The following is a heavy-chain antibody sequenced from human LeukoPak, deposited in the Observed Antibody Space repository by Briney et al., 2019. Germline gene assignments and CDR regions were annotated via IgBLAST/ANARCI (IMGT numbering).Heavy chain of an antibody. CDR2: INHRGIT. CDR1: GGSFSGYY. CDR3: ASSYCSSTTCYDY. Sequence: SATLSLTCAAYGGSFSGYYWSWIRQPPGKGLDWIGEINHRGITKYNPSLKSRVTMSVDTSKNQFSLKLTSVTAADTAVYYCASSYCSSTTCYDYWGQGTLVTVSS. D-gene: IGHD2-2*01. V-gene: IGHV4-34*01. J-gene: IGHJ4*02.